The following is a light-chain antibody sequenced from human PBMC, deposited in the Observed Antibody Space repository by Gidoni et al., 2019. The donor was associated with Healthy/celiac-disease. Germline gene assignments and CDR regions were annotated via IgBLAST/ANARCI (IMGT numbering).Light chain of an antibody. J-gene: IGKJ3*01. V-gene: IGKV3-20*01. CDR2: GAS. CDR3: QQGFT. CDR1: QSVSSSY. Sequence: DIVLTQSPGTLSLSPGERATLSCRASQSVSSSYLAWYQQKPGQAPRLLIYGASSRATGIPDRCSGSGSGTDFTLTISRLEPEDFAVYYCQQGFTFGPXTKVDIK.